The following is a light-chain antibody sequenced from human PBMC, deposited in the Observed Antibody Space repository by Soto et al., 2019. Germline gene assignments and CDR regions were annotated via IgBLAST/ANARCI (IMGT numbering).Light chain of an antibody. J-gene: IGKJ2*01. Sequence: DIVMTQSPDSLAVSLGERATINCKSSQSVLYSSNNKNYLAWYQQKPGQPPKLLIYWASTRASGVPDRFSGSGSGTGFTLTICSLQAEDVAVYYCQQYYIMTHFGRGTKLEIK. CDR1: QSVLYSSNNKNY. V-gene: IGKV4-1*01. CDR3: QQYYIMTH. CDR2: WAS.